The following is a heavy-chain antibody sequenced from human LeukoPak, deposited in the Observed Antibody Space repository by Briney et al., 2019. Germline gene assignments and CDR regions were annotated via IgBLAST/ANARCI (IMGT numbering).Heavy chain of an antibody. D-gene: IGHD3-16*01. CDR3: ARPPLYDSDGAFDI. J-gene: IGHJ3*02. Sequence: GESLKISCKVSGYTFTSYWIGWVRQMPGKGLEWIGLIYPGDSYTRYSPSFQGQVTISADKSINTAYLQWSSLKASDTAMYYCARPPLYDSDGAFDIWGQGTMVTVSS. CDR2: IYPGDSYT. V-gene: IGHV5-51*01. CDR1: GYTFTSYW.